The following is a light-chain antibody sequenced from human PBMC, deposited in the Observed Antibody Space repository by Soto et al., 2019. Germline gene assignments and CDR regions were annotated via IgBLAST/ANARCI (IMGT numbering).Light chain of an antibody. Sequence: EVVLTQSPATLSLSPGERATLSCRASQSVSSSLAWYEQKPGQAPRLLIFDASTRATGIPARFNGSGSATDFTLTINSLEPEDFAVYYCQQRSVWPPSITFGQGTRLQLK. V-gene: IGKV3-11*01. CDR1: QSVSSS. J-gene: IGKJ5*01. CDR2: DAS. CDR3: QQRSVWPPSIT.